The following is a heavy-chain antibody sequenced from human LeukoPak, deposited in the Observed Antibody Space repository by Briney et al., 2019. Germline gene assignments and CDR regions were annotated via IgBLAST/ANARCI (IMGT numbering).Heavy chain of an antibody. CDR3: AKDHLDCRDASCLLFDC. D-gene: IGHD2-15*01. CDR1: GFTFTNYA. J-gene: IGHJ4*02. CDR2: ITRGGGTT. Sequence: GGSLRLSCAASGFTFTNYAMSWVRQAPGKGLEWVSSITRGGGTTWCADSVKGRFTISRDNSKNTLYLQMNSLTAEDTAVYYCAKDHLDCRDASCLLFDCWGQGTLVTVSS. V-gene: IGHV3-23*01.